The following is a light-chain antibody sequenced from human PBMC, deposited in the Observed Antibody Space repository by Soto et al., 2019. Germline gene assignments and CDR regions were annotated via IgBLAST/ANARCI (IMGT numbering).Light chain of an antibody. Sequence: DILMTQSPSSVSASIGDRVTITCRASQDIRSWLAWFQQKPGKAPKLLIFAATNLQSGVPSRFSGSGSGTNFTLIISRLQPEDFATYYCQQATSPLTFGGGTEVELK. CDR2: AAT. J-gene: IGKJ4*01. CDR1: QDIRSW. CDR3: QQATSPLT. V-gene: IGKV1-12*01.